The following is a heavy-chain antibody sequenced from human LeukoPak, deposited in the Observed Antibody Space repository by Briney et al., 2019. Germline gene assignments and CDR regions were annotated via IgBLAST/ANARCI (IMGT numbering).Heavy chain of an antibody. CDR3: ARGWYYDSSGYYFDY. Sequence: ASVKVSFKASGYTFTSYGISWVRQAPGQGLEWMGWISAYNGNTNYAQKLQGRVTMTTDTSTSTAYMELRSLRSDDTAVYYCARGWYYDSSGYYFDYWGQGTLVTVSS. CDR1: GYTFTSYG. V-gene: IGHV1-18*01. D-gene: IGHD3-22*01. J-gene: IGHJ4*02. CDR2: ISAYNGNT.